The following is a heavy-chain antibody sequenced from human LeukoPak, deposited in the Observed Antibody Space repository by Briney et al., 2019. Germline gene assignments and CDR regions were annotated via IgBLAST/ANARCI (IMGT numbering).Heavy chain of an antibody. D-gene: IGHD5-12*01. Sequence: QPGGSLRLSCAASGFTFSSYGMQWFRQAPDKGLEWVAAISNDGSNKYYADSVKGRFTISRDNSKNTLYLQMNSLRAEDTAVYYCAKVDIVATIDAGRLVDYWGQGTLVTVSS. V-gene: IGHV3-30*18. CDR1: GFTFSSYG. CDR3: AKVDIVATIDAGRLVDY. CDR2: ISNDGSNK. J-gene: IGHJ4*02.